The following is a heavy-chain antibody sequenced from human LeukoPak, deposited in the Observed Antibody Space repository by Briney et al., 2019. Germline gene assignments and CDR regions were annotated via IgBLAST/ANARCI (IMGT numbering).Heavy chain of an antibody. V-gene: IGHV4-59*01. Sequence: SETLSLTCTVSGGSINTYYWSWIRQPPGKGLEYIGYIYYSGSTNYNPSLKSRVTISVDTSKNQFSLKLSSVTAADTAVYYCAREAAVAGTVDYWGQGTLVTVSS. J-gene: IGHJ4*02. D-gene: IGHD6-19*01. CDR1: GGSINTYY. CDR2: IYYSGST. CDR3: AREAAVAGTVDY.